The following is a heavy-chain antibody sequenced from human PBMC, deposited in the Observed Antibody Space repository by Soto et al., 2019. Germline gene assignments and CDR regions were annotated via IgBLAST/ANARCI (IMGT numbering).Heavy chain of an antibody. V-gene: IGHV3-30-3*01. CDR2: ILYDGSNK. CDR3: ARGNGDTAIDY. D-gene: IGHD5-18*01. J-gene: IGHJ4*02. Sequence: QVQLVESGGGVVQPGRSLRLSCAASGFTFSTYAMHWVRQAPGKGLEWVAVILYDGSNKYYADSVKGRFTISRDNSKNTLYLQMNSLRDEDTAVYYCARGNGDTAIDYWGQGTLVTVSS. CDR1: GFTFSTYA.